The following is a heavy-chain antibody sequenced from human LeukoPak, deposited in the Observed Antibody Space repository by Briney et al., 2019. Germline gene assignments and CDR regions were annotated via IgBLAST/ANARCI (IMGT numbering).Heavy chain of an antibody. CDR2: IYSGGTA. D-gene: IGHD3-10*01. Sequence: GGSLRLSCAASGFTVSSNYMNWVRQAPGKGLEWVSIIYSGGTAYYADSVKGRFTISRDNSKNTLYLQMNSLRAEDTAVYYCARYGSGFDYWGQGTLVTVSS. J-gene: IGHJ4*02. V-gene: IGHV3-53*01. CDR3: ARYGSGFDY. CDR1: GFTVSSNY.